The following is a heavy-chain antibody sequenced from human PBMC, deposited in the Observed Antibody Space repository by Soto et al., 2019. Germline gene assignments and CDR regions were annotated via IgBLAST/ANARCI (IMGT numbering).Heavy chain of an antibody. CDR1: GFTFSSYG. Sequence: PGGSLRLSCAASGFTFSSYGMHWVRQAPGKGLEWVAVISYDGSNKYYADSVKGRFTISRDNSKNTLYLQMNSLRAEDTAVYYCAKGGSSGWHSDYFDYWGQGTLVTVSS. CDR3: AKGGSSGWHSDYFDY. V-gene: IGHV3-30*18. CDR2: ISYDGSNK. J-gene: IGHJ4*02. D-gene: IGHD6-19*01.